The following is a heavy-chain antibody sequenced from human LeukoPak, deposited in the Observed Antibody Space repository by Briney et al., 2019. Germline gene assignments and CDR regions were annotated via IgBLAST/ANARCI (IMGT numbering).Heavy chain of an antibody. V-gene: IGHV3-7*01. CDR3: ARDYLDWYFDL. Sequence: GGSLRLSCAASGFTFSSRWMAWVRQVPGKGLEWLANIRQDGTEKFYVDSVKGRFTISRDNSKNTLYLQMNSLRAEDTAVYYCARDYLDWYFDLWGRGTLVTVSS. J-gene: IGHJ2*01. CDR1: GFTFSSRW. CDR2: IRQDGTEK.